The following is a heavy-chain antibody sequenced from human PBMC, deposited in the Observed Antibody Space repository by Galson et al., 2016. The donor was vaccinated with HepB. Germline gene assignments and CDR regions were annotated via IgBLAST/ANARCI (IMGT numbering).Heavy chain of an antibody. CDR3: VGGYYLYYFEY. CDR1: GFTFSTHA. Sequence: SLRLSCAASGFTFSTHAMPWVRQAPGKGLEWVSETPAGGYSTSYADTVKGRFTISRDNSKNTLYLQMNSLRVDDTAIYYCVGGYYLYYFEYWGQGTLVTVSS. D-gene: IGHD3-22*01. J-gene: IGHJ4*02. V-gene: IGHV3-23*01. CDR2: TPAGGYST.